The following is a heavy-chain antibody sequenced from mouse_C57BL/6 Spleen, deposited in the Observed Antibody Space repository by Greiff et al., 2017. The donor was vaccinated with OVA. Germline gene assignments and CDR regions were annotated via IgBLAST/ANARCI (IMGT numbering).Heavy chain of an antibody. V-gene: IGHV2-5*01. D-gene: IGHD4-1*01. J-gene: IGHJ4*01. CDR2: IRRGGST. CDR3: AKARTGTGYAMDY. Sequence: VQLQQSGPGLVQPSQSLSITCTASGFSLTSYGVHWVRQSPGKGLEWLGVIRRGGSTDYNAAFMSRLSITTANSKSQVFCKMNSLQADDTAIYYCAKARTGTGYAMDYWGQGTSVTVSS. CDR1: GFSLTSYG.